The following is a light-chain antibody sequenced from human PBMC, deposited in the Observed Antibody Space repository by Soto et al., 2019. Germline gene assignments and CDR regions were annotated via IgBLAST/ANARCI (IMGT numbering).Light chain of an antibody. V-gene: IGKV3-20*01. J-gene: IGKJ4*01. CDR3: QQYGDSLT. CDR1: QSLSSSF. CDR2: GAS. Sequence: EIVLTQSPGTLSLSPGERATLSCRASQSLSSSFLAWYQQKPGQAPRLLISGASSRATGIPDRFSGSGSGTDFTLTSSRLEPEDFAVYYCQQYGDSLTFGGGTKVEIK.